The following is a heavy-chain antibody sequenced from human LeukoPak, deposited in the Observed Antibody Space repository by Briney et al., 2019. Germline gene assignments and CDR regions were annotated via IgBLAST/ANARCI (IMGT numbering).Heavy chain of an antibody. CDR1: GYTFTGYY. CDR2: INPNSGGT. CDR3: ARDRKVGSSWSNWFDR. Sequence: ASVKVSCKASGYTFTGYYMHWVRQAPGQGLEWMGWINPNSGGTNYAQKFQGRVTMTRDTSISTAYMELSRLGSDDTAVYYCARDRKVGSSWSNWFDRWGQGTLVTVSS. D-gene: IGHD6-13*01. J-gene: IGHJ5*02. V-gene: IGHV1-2*02.